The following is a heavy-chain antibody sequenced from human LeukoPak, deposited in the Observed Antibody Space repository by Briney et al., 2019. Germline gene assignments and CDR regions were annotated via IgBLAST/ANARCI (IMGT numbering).Heavy chain of an antibody. CDR3: ARGDTFFDY. CDR1: GGSISSYY. CDR2: IYYSGST. J-gene: IGHJ4*02. Sequence: SETLSLTCTVSGGSISSYYWSWIRQPPGKGLEWIGYIYYSGSTNYNPSLKSRVTISVDTSKNQFSLKLSSVTAADTAVYYCARGDTFFDYWGQGTLVTVSS. V-gene: IGHV4-59*01. D-gene: IGHD3-16*01.